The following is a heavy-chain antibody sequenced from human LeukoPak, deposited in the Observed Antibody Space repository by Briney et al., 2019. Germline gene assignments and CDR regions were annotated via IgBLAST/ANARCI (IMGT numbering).Heavy chain of an antibody. V-gene: IGHV4-38-2*02. CDR3: ARKGYSYIDY. D-gene: IGHD5-18*01. J-gene: IGHJ4*02. CDR2: IYHSGST. Sequence: PSETLSLTCTVSGYSISSGYYWGWIRQPPGKGLEWIGSIYHSGSTYYNPSLKSRVTISVDTSKNQFSLKLSSVTAADTAVYYCARKGYSYIDYWGQGTLVTVSS. CDR1: GYSISSGYY.